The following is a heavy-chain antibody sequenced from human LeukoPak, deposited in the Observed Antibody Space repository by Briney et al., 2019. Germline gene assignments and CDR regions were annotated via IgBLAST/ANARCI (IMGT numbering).Heavy chain of an antibody. CDR1: EFTFSSYG. J-gene: IGHJ3*02. CDR2: IWYGGSNE. V-gene: IGHV3-33*01. Sequence: PGGSLRLSCAASEFTFSSYGMHWVRQAPGKGLEWVALIWYGGSNEYYADSVKGRFAISRDNSKNTLYLQMNSLRAEDTAVYYCAREVQDAFDIWGQGTMVIVSS. CDR3: AREVQDAFDI.